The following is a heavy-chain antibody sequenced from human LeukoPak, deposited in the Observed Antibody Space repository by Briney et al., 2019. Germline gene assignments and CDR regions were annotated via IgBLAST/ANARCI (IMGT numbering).Heavy chain of an antibody. CDR3: AKGLEIVVVYYGMDV. Sequence: GGSLRLSCAASGFTFSSYAMSWVRQAPGKGLEWVSAISGSGGSTYYADSVKGRFTISRDNSKNTLYLQMNSLRAEDTAVYYCAKGLEIVVVYYGMDVWGQGTTVTVSS. V-gene: IGHV3-23*01. CDR1: GFTFSSYA. CDR2: ISGSGGST. J-gene: IGHJ6*02. D-gene: IGHD3-22*01.